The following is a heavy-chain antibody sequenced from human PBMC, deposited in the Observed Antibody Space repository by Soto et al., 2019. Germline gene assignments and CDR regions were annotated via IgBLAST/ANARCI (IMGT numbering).Heavy chain of an antibody. CDR3: ALTRRSSLLEVAGPGFEY. CDR2: LSYEGSEE. Sequence: AGGSLRLSCAASGFNFGVFGMHWVRQAPGKGLEWLSVLSYEGSEEYYADSVRGRFTISRDNSKNTLFLQMDSLRVDDTGVYYCALTRRSSLLEVAGPGFEYWGQGTLVTV. J-gene: IGHJ4*02. V-gene: IGHV3-30*03. CDR1: GFNFGVFG. D-gene: IGHD6-19*01.